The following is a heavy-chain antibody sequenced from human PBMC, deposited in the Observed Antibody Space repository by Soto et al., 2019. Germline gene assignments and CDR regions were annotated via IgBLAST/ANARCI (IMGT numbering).Heavy chain of an antibody. CDR1: GDSVSSNSAA. CDR3: ARGRRNYYGMDV. J-gene: IGHJ6*02. CDR2: TYYISRWYN. Sequence: PSQTLSLTCAISGDSVSSNSAAWNWIRQSPSRGLEWLGRTYYISRWYNDYAASVKSRITVNPDTSKNQFSLQLNSVTPEDTAVYYCARGRRNYYGMDVWGPGTTVTAP. D-gene: IGHD3-16*01. V-gene: IGHV6-1*01.